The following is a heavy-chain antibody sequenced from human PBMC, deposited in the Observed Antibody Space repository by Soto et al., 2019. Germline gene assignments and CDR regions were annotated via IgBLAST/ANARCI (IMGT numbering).Heavy chain of an antibody. CDR2: IYLNDYK. CDR1: GLSVSTTGAG. CDR3: THRTPDTSVVP. Sequence: QITVKESGPPLVKATQTLTLTCTFSGLSVSTTGAGVGWIRQPPGKALEWLAFIYLNDYKRYSPSLKNRLTITKDSPQYQVVHTTTNTDHLDTGIYYCTHRTPDTSVVPWCLRILVTVSS. J-gene: IGHJ1*01. D-gene: IGHD2-21*01. V-gene: IGHV2-5*01.